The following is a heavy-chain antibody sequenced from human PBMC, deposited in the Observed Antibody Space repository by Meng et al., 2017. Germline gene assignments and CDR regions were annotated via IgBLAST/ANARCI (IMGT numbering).Heavy chain of an antibody. Sequence: SETLSLTCTVSGGSVSSSSYYWSWIRQPPGKGLEWIGYIYYSGSTNYNPSLKSRVTIAVDTSKNQFSLKLSSVTAADTAVYYCARDTPDHYYYDSSGRYYYGMDVWGQGTMVTVSS. V-gene: IGHV4-61*01. D-gene: IGHD3-22*01. CDR2: IYYSGST. CDR3: ARDTPDHYYYDSSGRYYYGMDV. J-gene: IGHJ6*02. CDR1: GGSVSSSSYY.